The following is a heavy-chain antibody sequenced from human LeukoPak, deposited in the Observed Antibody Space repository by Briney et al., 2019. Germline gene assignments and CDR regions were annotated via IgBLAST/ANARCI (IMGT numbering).Heavy chain of an antibody. J-gene: IGHJ4*02. V-gene: IGHV1-24*01. Sequence: ASVKVSCKVSGYTLTELSMHWVRQAPGKGLEWMGGFDPEDGETIYAQKFQGRVTMTEDTSTDTAYMELSSLRSEDTAVYYCASSTIFGGEDDYWGQGTLVTVSS. CDR3: ASSTIFGGEDDY. D-gene: IGHD3-3*01. CDR1: GYTLTELS. CDR2: FDPEDGET.